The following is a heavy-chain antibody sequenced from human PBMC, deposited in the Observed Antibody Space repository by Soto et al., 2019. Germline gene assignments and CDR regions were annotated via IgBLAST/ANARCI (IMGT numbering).Heavy chain of an antibody. Sequence: QVQLVQSGAEVKKPGSSVKVSCGASGGTFSSYPINWVRQAPGQGLEWMVWIIPFFGTSNYAQKFQGRVTITADESTSTAYMELRSLRFEDTAVYYCARVGHITNYGMAVCGQGATDTVSS. D-gene: IGHD1-26*01. V-gene: IGHV1-69*01. CDR1: GGTFSSYP. CDR2: IIPFFGTS. CDR3: ARVGHITNYGMAV. J-gene: IGHJ6*02.